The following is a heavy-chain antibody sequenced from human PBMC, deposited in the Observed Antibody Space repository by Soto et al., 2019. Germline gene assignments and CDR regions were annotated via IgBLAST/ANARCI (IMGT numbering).Heavy chain of an antibody. CDR1: GFTFSSYA. D-gene: IGHD3-10*01. CDR3: AKVIGSVGSMVRGVPLFYMDV. CDR2: ISGSGGST. V-gene: IGHV3-23*01. Sequence: GGSLRLSCAASGFTFSSYAMSWVRQAPGKGLEWVSAISGSGGSTYYADSVKGRFTISRDNSKNTLYLQMNSLRAEDTAVYYCAKVIGSVGSMVRGVPLFYMDVWGKGTTVTVSS. J-gene: IGHJ6*03.